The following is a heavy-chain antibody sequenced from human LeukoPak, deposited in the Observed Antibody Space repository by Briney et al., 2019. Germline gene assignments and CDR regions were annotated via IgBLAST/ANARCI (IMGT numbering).Heavy chain of an antibody. CDR1: GGSFSDYY. Sequence: PSETLSLTCAVYGGSFSDYYWSWIRQPPEKGLEWIGENNHVGSTSYNPSLKSRVTISVDTSKNQFSLNLNSVTAAYTAIYYCARHLYSSRPYFDFWGPGTLVTVSS. V-gene: IGHV4-34*01. CDR3: ARHLYSSRPYFDF. J-gene: IGHJ4*02. CDR2: NNHVGST. D-gene: IGHD6-13*01.